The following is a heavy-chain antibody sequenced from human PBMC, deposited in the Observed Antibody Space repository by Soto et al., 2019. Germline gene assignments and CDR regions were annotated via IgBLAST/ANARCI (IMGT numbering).Heavy chain of an antibody. CDR3: AREGMGYDILTGYYRGPAFDI. J-gene: IGHJ3*02. Sequence: PSETLSLTCTVSGGSISSYYWGWIRQPPGKGLEWIGYIYYSGSTNYNPSLKSRVTISVDTSKNQFSLKLSSVTAADTAVYYCAREGMGYDILTGYYRGPAFDIWGQGTMVTV. CDR1: GGSISSYY. CDR2: IYYSGST. V-gene: IGHV4-59*01. D-gene: IGHD3-9*01.